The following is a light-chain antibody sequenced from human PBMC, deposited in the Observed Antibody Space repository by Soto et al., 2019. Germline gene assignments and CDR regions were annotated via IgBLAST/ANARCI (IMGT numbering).Light chain of an antibody. J-gene: IGKJ2*01. CDR3: MQALQSPRT. CDR2: LGS. V-gene: IGKV2-28*01. CDR1: QSLLRNNGYVY. Sequence: DTVMTQSPLSLPVTPGEPASISCRSSQSLLRNNGYVYLVWYLQKPGQSPQLLIYLGSNRASVVTDRGSGSVSGTDITLKISEVEAEDIGVYYCMQALQSPRTFGQGPNPEI.